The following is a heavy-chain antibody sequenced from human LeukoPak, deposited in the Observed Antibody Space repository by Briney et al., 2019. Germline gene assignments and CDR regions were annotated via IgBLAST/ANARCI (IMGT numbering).Heavy chain of an antibody. CDR2: IYHSGST. Sequence: SETLSLTCTVSGGSISSGGYHWSWIRQPPGKGLEWIGYIYHSGSTYYNPSLKSRVTISVDRSKDQFSLKLSSVTAADTAVYYCARVGGLVTNYYYMDVWGKGTTVTVSS. CDR1: GGSISSGGYH. D-gene: IGHD3-16*02. CDR3: ARVGGLVTNYYYMDV. J-gene: IGHJ6*03. V-gene: IGHV4-30-2*01.